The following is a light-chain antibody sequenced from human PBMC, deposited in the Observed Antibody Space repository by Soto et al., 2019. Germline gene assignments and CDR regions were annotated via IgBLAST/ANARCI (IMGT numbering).Light chain of an antibody. V-gene: IGKV3-20*01. J-gene: IGKJ1*01. CDR2: GAS. Sequence: EIVMTQSPGTLSVSPGERATLSCRASQSISGNLVWYQQKPGQAPRLLIYGASSRATGIPDRFSGSGSGTDFTLTISSLEPEDFAAYYCQQYGSAPRTFGQGTKVDI. CDR1: QSISGN. CDR3: QQYGSAPRT.